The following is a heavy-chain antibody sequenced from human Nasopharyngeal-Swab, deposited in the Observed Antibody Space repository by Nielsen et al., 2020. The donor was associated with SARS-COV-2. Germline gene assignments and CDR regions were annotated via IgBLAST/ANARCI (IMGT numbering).Heavy chain of an antibody. Sequence: GESLKISCAASGFTFSDYYMIWIRQAPGKGLEWVSHISSSSSYTNYADSVKGRFTISRDNAKNSLYLQMNSLRAEDTAVYYCARGGQQQLDYYYYGMDVWDQGTTVTVSS. J-gene: IGHJ6*02. CDR3: ARGGQQQLDYYYYGMDV. CDR2: ISSSSSYT. V-gene: IGHV3-11*06. D-gene: IGHD6-13*01. CDR1: GFTFSDYY.